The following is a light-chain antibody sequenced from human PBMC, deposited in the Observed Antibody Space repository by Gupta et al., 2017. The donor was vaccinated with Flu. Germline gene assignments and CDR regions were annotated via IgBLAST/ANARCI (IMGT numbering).Light chain of an antibody. J-gene: IGKJ1*01. CDR1: QSISSY. Sequence: DIQITQSPSSLSASVGDRVTIPCRASQSISSYLNWYQQKPGKAPKLLIYAASRVKSGVPSRFSGSGSGTDFTLTISSRQPEDFATYYCQQRDSTAWTFGQGTKVEI. CDR3: QQRDSTAWT. CDR2: AAS. V-gene: IGKV1-39*01.